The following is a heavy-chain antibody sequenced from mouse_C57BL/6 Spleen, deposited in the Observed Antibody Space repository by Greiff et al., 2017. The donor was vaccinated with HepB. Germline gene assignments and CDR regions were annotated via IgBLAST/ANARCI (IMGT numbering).Heavy chain of an antibody. Sequence: QVQLQQSGAELVKPGASVKMSCKASGYTFTSYWITWVKQRPGQGLEWIGDIYPGSGSTNYNEKFKSKATLTVDTSSSTAYMQLSSLTSEDSAVYYCARGPNIHYYGSSYAMDYWGQGTSVTVSS. D-gene: IGHD1-1*01. V-gene: IGHV1-55*01. J-gene: IGHJ4*01. CDR1: GYTFTSYW. CDR3: ARGPNIHYYGSSYAMDY. CDR2: IYPGSGST.